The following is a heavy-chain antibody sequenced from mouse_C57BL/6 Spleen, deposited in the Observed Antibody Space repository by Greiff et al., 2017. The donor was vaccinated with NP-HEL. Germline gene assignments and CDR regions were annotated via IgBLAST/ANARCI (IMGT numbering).Heavy chain of an antibody. CDR3: ARSRLTTVVDYYAMDY. CDR2: IYPGDGDT. CDR1: GYAFSSSW. Sequence: VQLQQSGPELVKPGASVKISCKASGYAFSSSWMNWVKQRPGKGLEWIGRIYPGDGDTNYNGKFKGKATLTADKSSSTAYMQLSSLTSEDSAVYFCARSRLTTVVDYYAMDYWGQGTSVTVSS. V-gene: IGHV1-82*01. D-gene: IGHD1-1*01. J-gene: IGHJ4*01.